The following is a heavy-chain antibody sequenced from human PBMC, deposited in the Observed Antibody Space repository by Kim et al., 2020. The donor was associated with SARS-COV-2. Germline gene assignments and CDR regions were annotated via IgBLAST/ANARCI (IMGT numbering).Heavy chain of an antibody. Sequence: ASVKVSCKVSGYTLTELSMHWVRQAPGKGLEWMGGFDPEDGETIYAQKFQGRVTMTEVTSTDTVYMELSSLRSEDTAVYYCATLDSSGYYKEYYFDYWGQGTLVTASS. V-gene: IGHV1-24*01. D-gene: IGHD3-22*01. CDR3: ATLDSSGYYKEYYFDY. J-gene: IGHJ4*02. CDR1: GYTLTELS. CDR2: FDPEDGET.